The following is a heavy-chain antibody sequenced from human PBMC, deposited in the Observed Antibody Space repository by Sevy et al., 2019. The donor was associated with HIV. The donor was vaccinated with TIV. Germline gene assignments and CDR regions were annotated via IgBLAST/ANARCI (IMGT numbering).Heavy chain of an antibody. CDR1: GFTFSSYS. CDR3: ARGADDFWSGYQVDY. J-gene: IGHJ4*02. D-gene: IGHD3-3*01. Sequence: GGSLRLSCAASGFTFSSYSMKWVRQAPGKGLEWVSSISSSSSYIYYADSVKGRFTISRDNAKNSLYLQMNSLRAEDTAVYYCARGADDFWSGYQVDYWGQGTLITVSS. V-gene: IGHV3-21*01. CDR2: ISSSSSYI.